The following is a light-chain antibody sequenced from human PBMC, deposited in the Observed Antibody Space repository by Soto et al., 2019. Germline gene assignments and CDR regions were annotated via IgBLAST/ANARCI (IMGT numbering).Light chain of an antibody. J-gene: IGLJ3*02. CDR2: EVS. CDR3: SSYTARSTWV. V-gene: IGLV2-14*01. CDR1: SSDVGGYNY. Sequence: QSALTQPASVSGSPGQSITISGTGTSSDVGGYNYVSWYQQHPGTSPKLMIYEVSNRPSGVSNRFSGSKSGNTASLIISGLQAEDEGDYYCSSYTARSTWVFGGGTKLTVL.